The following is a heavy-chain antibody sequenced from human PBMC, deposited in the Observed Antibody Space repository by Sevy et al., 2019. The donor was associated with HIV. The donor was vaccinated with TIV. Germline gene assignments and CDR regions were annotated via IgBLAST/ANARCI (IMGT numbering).Heavy chain of an antibody. V-gene: IGHV3-9*01. CDR3: GRAHGYCVVNSCFGGSINAFDI. CDR2: ISWNSGAI. Sequence: GGSLRLSCAASGFTFSDYAMHWVRQVPGKGLEWVSGISWNSGAIEYADSVKGRFTISRDNGQNSLYLQMNSLRIDDTALYYCGRAHGYCVVNSCFGGSINAFDILGQGTMVTVSS. J-gene: IGHJ3*02. D-gene: IGHD2-15*01. CDR1: GFTFSDYA.